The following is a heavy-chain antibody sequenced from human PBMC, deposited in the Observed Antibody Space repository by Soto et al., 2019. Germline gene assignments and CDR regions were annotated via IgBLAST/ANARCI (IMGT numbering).Heavy chain of an antibody. CDR3: TRADLLYYYDSSGYYYFDY. V-gene: IGHV3-49*03. CDR1: GFTFGDYA. D-gene: IGHD3-22*01. Sequence: GGSLRLSCTASGFTFGDYAMSWFRQAPGKGLEWVGFIRSKAYGGTTEYAASVKGRFTISRDDSKSIAYLQMNSLKTEDTAVYYCTRADLLYYYDSSGYYYFDYWGQGTLVTVSS. CDR2: IRSKAYGGTT. J-gene: IGHJ4*02.